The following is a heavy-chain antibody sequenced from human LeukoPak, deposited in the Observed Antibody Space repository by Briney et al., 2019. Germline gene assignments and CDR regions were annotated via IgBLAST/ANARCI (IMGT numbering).Heavy chain of an antibody. J-gene: IGHJ4*02. CDR1: GYTFTTYG. Sequence: ASVKVSCKASGYTFTTYGISWVRQAPGQGLEWIGWIRAYNGNTDYAQKLQGRVTMPTDRSTSTAYMELRSLRSDNTVVYYCARGGGSDYWGQGTLVTVSS. CDR3: ARGGGSDY. V-gene: IGHV1-18*01. D-gene: IGHD3-10*01. CDR2: IRAYNGNT.